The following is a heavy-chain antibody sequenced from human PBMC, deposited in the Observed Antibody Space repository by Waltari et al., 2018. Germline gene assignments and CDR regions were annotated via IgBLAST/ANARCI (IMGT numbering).Heavy chain of an antibody. Sequence: EVQLVQSGAEVKKPGESLKISCKGSGYSFTSYWIGWVRQLPGKGLEWMGVIYPGDSDTRYSPSFQGQVTISADKSISTAYLQWSSLKASDTAMYYCAVCPFEKQLVKSGWFDPWGQGTLVTVSS. D-gene: IGHD6-6*01. J-gene: IGHJ5*02. CDR1: GYSFTSYW. V-gene: IGHV5-51*01. CDR3: AVCPFEKQLVKSGWFDP. CDR2: IYPGDSDT.